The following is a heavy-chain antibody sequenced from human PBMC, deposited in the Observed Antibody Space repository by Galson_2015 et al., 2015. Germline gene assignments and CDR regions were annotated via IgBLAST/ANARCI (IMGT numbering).Heavy chain of an antibody. CDR2: IWFDGSSE. CDR3: ARDLRAAIFGVGHSYGMDV. Sequence: SLRLSCAASGLTFSSYGMHWVRRAPGKGLEWVALIWFDGSSEYYADSVKGRFTISRDNSKNTLYLQMNSLRAEDTAVYYCARDLRAAIFGVGHSYGMDVWGQGTTVTVSS. D-gene: IGHD3-3*01. CDR1: GLTFSSYG. J-gene: IGHJ6*02. V-gene: IGHV3-33*01.